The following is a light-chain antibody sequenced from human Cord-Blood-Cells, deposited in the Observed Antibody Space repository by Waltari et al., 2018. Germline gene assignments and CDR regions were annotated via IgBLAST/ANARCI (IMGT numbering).Light chain of an antibody. J-gene: IGLJ3*02. CDR1: SSDVGVYTY. CDR3: CSYAGSYTFWV. CDR2: DVS. V-gene: IGLV2-11*01. Sequence: QSALTQPPSVSGSPGQSVTISCTGTSSDVGVYTYVSWYQQHPVKAPKLMIYDVSKRPSGVPDRFSGSKSGNTASLTISGLQAEDEADYYCCSYAGSYTFWVFGGGTKLTVL.